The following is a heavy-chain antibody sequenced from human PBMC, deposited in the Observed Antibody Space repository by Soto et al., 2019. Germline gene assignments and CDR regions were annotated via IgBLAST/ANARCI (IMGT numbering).Heavy chain of an antibody. Sequence: QVQLQESGPGLVKPSQTLSLTCTVSGGSISGGGYYWTWIREHPGKGLEWIGYIYYSENTYYNPSLKSRITTSVDTSKNQFSMNLRSVTATDTAVYYCARVPTYGSGNKWGQGTLVTVSS. V-gene: IGHV4-31*03. D-gene: IGHD3-10*01. CDR1: GGSISGGGYY. CDR3: ARVPTYGSGNK. CDR2: IYYSENT. J-gene: IGHJ4*02.